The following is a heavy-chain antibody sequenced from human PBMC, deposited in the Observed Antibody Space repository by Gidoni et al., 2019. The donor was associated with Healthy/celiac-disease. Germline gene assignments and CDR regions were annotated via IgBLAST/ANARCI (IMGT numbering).Heavy chain of an antibody. D-gene: IGHD3-10*01. CDR2: INHGGST. CDR3: ARGRSRRLLWFGELLS. Sequence: QVQLQQWGAGLLKPSETLSLTCAVYGGSVRGYYWSWIRQPPGKGLEWIGEINHGGSTNYNPSLTRRVTISVDTSKNQFSLKLSSVTAADTAVYYCARGRSRRLLWFGELLSWGQGTLVTVSS. J-gene: IGHJ4*02. CDR1: GGSVRGYY. V-gene: IGHV4-34*01.